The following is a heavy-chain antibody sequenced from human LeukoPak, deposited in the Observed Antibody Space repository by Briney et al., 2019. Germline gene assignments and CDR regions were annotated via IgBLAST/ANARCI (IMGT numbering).Heavy chain of an antibody. Sequence: GGSLRLSCAASGFTFSNYAMSWVRQAPGKGLEWVSSITGSGGNTYFADSVKGRFTISRDNSKNTLYLQMNSLRAVDTAVYYCATRSLSTGTYGMDVWGQGTTVTVSS. CDR1: GFTFSNYA. V-gene: IGHV3-23*01. J-gene: IGHJ6*02. CDR3: ATRSLSTGTYGMDV. CDR2: ITGSGGNT. D-gene: IGHD4-17*01.